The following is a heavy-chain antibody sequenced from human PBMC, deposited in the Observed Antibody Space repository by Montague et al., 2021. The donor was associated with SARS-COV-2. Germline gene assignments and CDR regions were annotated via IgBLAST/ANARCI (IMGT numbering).Heavy chain of an antibody. Sequence: TLSLTCTVSGGSISSGGYYWSWIRQHPGKGLEWIGYIYYSGGTYYNPSLKSRVTISVDTSKNQFSLKLSSVTAADTAVYYCARDVGWYSSSWFDYWGQGTLVTGSS. CDR2: IYYSGGT. V-gene: IGHV4-31*03. CDR3: ARDVGWYSSSWFDY. D-gene: IGHD6-13*01. J-gene: IGHJ4*02. CDR1: GGSISSGGYY.